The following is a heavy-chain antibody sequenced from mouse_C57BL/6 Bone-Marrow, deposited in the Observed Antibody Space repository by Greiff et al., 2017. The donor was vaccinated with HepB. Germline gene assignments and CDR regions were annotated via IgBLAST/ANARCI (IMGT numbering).Heavy chain of an antibody. J-gene: IGHJ2*01. CDR3: AREKEDSSGYGDY. Sequence: VKLVESGPELVKPGASVKISCKASGYAFSSSWMNWVKQRPGKGLEWIGRIYPGDGDTNYNGKFKGKATLTADKSSSTAYMQLSSLSSEDSAVYFCAREKEDSSGYGDYWGQGTTLTVSS. V-gene: IGHV1-82*01. CDR2: IYPGDGDT. CDR1: GYAFSSSW. D-gene: IGHD3-2*02.